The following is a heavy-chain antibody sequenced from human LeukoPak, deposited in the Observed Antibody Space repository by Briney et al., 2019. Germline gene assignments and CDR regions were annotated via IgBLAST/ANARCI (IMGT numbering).Heavy chain of an antibody. CDR3: ASASSHRIAAGGDY. Sequence: GGSLRLSYAASGFTFTNYWMHWVRQGQGKGLVWVSRISTDGSTRHYADSVKGRFTISRDNSKNMMYLQMNSLRAEDTAVYYCASASSHRIAAGGDYWGHGTLVTVSS. V-gene: IGHV3-74*01. D-gene: IGHD6-13*01. CDR2: ISTDGSTR. J-gene: IGHJ4*01. CDR1: GFTFTNYW.